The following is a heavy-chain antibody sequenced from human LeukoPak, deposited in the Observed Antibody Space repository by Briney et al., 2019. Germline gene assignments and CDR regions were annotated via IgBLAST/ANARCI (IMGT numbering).Heavy chain of an antibody. Sequence: GGSLRLSCAASGFTFSSYDMHWVRQATGKGLEWVSAIGTAGDTYYPGSVKGRFTISRENAKNSLYLQMNSLRAGDTAVYYCARGRLFTSSPAPAPFDNWGQGTLVTVSS. CDR2: IGTAGDT. J-gene: IGHJ4*02. V-gene: IGHV3-13*04. CDR1: GFTFSSYD. D-gene: IGHD2-2*01. CDR3: ARGRLFTSSPAPAPFDN.